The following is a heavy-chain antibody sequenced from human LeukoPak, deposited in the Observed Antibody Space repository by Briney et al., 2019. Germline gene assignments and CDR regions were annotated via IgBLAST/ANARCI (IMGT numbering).Heavy chain of an antibody. J-gene: IGHJ4*02. Sequence: GGSLRLSCAASGFTFSNYWVHWVRQPPGKGLVWVSRISGDGSTTNYADSVRGRFTISRENAKNTLYLQMNSLRAEDTGVYYCAISSGWYNWGQGTLVTVSS. V-gene: IGHV3-74*01. CDR1: GFTFSNYW. D-gene: IGHD6-19*01. CDR2: ISGDGSTT. CDR3: AISSGWYN.